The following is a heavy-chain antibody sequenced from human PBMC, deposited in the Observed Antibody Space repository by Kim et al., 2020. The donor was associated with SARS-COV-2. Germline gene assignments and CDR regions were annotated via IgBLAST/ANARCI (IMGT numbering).Heavy chain of an antibody. V-gene: IGHV3-7*01. CDR3: ARDPYSSSWYDYYYYYGMDV. Sequence: GGSLRLSCAASGFTFSSYWMSWVRQAPGKGLEWVANIKQDGSEKYYVDSVKGRFTISRDNAKNSLYLQMNSLRAEDTAVYYCARDPYSSSWYDYYYYYGMDVWGQGTTVTVSS. J-gene: IGHJ6*02. D-gene: IGHD6-13*01. CDR1: GFTFSSYW. CDR2: IKQDGSEK.